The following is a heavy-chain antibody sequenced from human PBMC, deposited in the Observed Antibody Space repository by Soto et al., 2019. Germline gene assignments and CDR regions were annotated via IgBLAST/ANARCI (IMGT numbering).Heavy chain of an antibody. V-gene: IGHV4-34*01. J-gene: IGHJ6*03. CDR1: GGSFSGYY. Sequence: QVQLQQWGAGLLKPSETLSLTCAVYGGSFSGYYWSWIRQPPGKGLEWIGEINHSGSTNYNPSLKSRVTLSVDTSKNQFSLKLSSVTAADTAVYYCARGRTTANYYYYMDVWGKGTTVTVSS. D-gene: IGHD1-7*01. CDR3: ARGRTTANYYYYMDV. CDR2: INHSGST.